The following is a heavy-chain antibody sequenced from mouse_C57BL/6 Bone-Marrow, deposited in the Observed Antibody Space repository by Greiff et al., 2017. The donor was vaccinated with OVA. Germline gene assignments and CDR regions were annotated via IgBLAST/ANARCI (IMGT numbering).Heavy chain of an antibody. CDR2: INPYNGGT. CDR1: GYTFTDYY. V-gene: IGHV1-19*01. Sequence: EVQVVESGPVLVKPGASVKMSCKASGYTFTDYYMNWVKQSHGKSLEWIGVINPYNGGTSYNQKFKGKATLTVDKSSSTAYMELNSLTSEDSAVYYCARGENYFDYWGQGTTLTVSS. J-gene: IGHJ2*01. CDR3: ARGENYFDY.